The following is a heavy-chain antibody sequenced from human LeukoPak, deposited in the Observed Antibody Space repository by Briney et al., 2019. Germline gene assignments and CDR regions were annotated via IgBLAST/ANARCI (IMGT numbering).Heavy chain of an antibody. V-gene: IGHV4-59*12. J-gene: IGHJ6*02. CDR1: GGSISSYY. CDR3: ARNGAYCMDV. Sequence: SETLSLTCTVSGGSISSYYWSWIRQPPGKGLEWIGYIYYSGSTNYNPSLKSRVIISVDKSKNQFSLNLDSVTAADTAVYYCARNGAYCMDVWGQGTTVSVSS. D-gene: IGHD2-21*01. CDR2: IYYSGST.